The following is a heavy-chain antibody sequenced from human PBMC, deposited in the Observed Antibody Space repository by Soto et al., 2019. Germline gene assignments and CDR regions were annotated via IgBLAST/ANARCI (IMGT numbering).Heavy chain of an antibody. Sequence: SVKVSCKASGGTFSSYAISWVRQAPGQGLEWMGGIIPIFGILNYAQKLQGRVTITADKSTSTAYMELSSLRSDDTAVYYCASGSLYGSGSYPVDYWGQGTLVTVSS. J-gene: IGHJ4*01. CDR3: ASGSLYGSGSYPVDY. CDR1: GGTFSSYA. CDR2: IIPIFGIL. D-gene: IGHD3-10*01. V-gene: IGHV1-69*10.